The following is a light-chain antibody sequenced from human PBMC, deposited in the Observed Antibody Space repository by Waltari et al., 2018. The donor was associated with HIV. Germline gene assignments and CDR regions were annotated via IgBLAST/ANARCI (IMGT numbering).Light chain of an antibody. J-gene: IGKJ1*01. Sequence: ETVMTQSPATLSVSPGEGATLSCRASLSVSSNVAWYQQKPGQAPRLLIYGASTRATGVPARFSGSGSGTEFTLTISSLQSEDFAVYYCQQYKNWWTFGQGTKVEIK. CDR2: GAS. CDR3: QQYKNWWT. CDR1: LSVSSN. V-gene: IGKV3-15*01.